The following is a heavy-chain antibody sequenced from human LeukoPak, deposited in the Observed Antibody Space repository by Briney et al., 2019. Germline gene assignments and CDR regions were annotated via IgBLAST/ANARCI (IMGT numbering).Heavy chain of an antibody. CDR2: IYTSGST. CDR3: ARSSPAAYYYYYYMDV. V-gene: IGHV4-4*07. CDR1: GGSISSYY. D-gene: IGHD2-2*01. Sequence: SETLSLTCTVSGGSISSYYWSWIRQPAGKGLEWIGRIYTSGSTNYNPSLKSRVTMSVDTSKNQFSLKLSSVTAADTAVYYCARSSPAAYYYYYYMDVWGKGTTVTVSS. J-gene: IGHJ6*03.